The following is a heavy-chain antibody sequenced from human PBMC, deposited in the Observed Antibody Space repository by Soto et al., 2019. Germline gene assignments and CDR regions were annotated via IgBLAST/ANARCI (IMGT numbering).Heavy chain of an antibody. J-gene: IGHJ4*02. CDR1: GFTFSSYG. Sequence: GGSLRLSCAASGFTFSSYGMHWVRQAPGKGLEWVAVISYDASNKYYADSVKGRFTISRDNSKNTLHLQMNSLRAEDTAVYYCAKDRGITIFDYWGQGTLVTVSS. D-gene: IGHD3-3*01. CDR3: AKDRGITIFDY. CDR2: ISYDASNK. V-gene: IGHV3-30*18.